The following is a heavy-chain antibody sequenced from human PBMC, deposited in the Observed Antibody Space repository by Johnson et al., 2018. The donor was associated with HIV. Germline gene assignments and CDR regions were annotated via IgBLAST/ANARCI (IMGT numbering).Heavy chain of an antibody. CDR1: GFTFSDYY. J-gene: IGHJ3*02. Sequence: QVQLVESGGGLVKPGGSLRLSCAASGFTFSDYYMTWIRQAPGKGLEWISYISKSGSTIYYADSVKGRFTISRDNATNSLYLQMNSLRAEDTAVYYCARIPGSGWDHDAFDIWGQWTMVTVSS. CDR3: ARIPGSGWDHDAFDI. D-gene: IGHD6-19*01. CDR2: ISKSGSTI. V-gene: IGHV3-11*04.